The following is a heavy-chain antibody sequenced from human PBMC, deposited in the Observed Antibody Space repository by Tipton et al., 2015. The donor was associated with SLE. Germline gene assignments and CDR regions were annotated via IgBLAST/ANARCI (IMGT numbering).Heavy chain of an antibody. CDR1: GFTFSSYW. J-gene: IGHJ4*02. V-gene: IGHV3-7*03. CDR2: IKQDGSEK. D-gene: IGHD3-22*01. CDR3: ARDYYYDSSGYEYYFDY. Sequence: VQLVQSGGGLVQPGGSLRLSCAASGFTFSSYWMSWVRQAPGKGLEWVANIKQDGSEKYYVDSVKGRFTISRDNAKNSLYLQMNSLRAEDTAVYYCARDYYYDSSGYEYYFDYWGQGTLVTVSS.